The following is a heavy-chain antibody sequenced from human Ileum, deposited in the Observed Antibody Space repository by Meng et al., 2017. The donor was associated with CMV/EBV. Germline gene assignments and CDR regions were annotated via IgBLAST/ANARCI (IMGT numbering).Heavy chain of an antibody. Sequence: LTCEVVGGSGSSDNWWGWVRQHPGKGLEWIGAIHHTGITNYKSSLKSRVTISVDKSKNQFSLKLNSVTAADTAVYYCARVWGNFFDYWGQGTLVTVSS. CDR3: ARVWGNFFDY. J-gene: IGHJ4*02. V-gene: IGHV4-4*02. CDR1: GGSGSSDNW. CDR2: IHHTGIT. D-gene: IGHD3-16*01.